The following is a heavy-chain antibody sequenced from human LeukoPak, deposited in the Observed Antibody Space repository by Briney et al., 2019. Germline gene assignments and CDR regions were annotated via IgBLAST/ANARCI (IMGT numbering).Heavy chain of an antibody. CDR3: ARGRRDTQYQVFDY. CDR1: GFTFSNYW. Sequence: GGSLRLSCVASGFTFSNYWMNWVRQAPGKGLEWVANIKEDGSEKYYVDSVKGRFTISRDNAKNSLYLQMSSLRDEDTAVYYCARGRRDTQYQVFDYWGQETLVTVSS. V-gene: IGHV3-7*01. CDR2: IKEDGSEK. D-gene: IGHD2-2*01. J-gene: IGHJ4*02.